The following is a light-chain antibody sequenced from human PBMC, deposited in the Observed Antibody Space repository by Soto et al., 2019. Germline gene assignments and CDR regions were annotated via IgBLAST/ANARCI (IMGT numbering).Light chain of an antibody. CDR2: NKN. Sequence: QSALTQPPSASGTPGQRVTVSCSGSRSNIGSHPVHWYQQLPGTAPKLLIFNKNLRPSGVPDRFSGSQSGTSASLAISGLQSEDEAHYYCSAWDDSLNGPVFGGGTKVTVL. V-gene: IGLV1-44*01. CDR1: RSNIGSHP. J-gene: IGLJ3*02. CDR3: SAWDDSLNGPV.